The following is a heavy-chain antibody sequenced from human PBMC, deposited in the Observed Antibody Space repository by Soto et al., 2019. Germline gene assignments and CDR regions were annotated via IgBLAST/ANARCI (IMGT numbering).Heavy chain of an antibody. CDR3: ARGRGGSGWDYWYFDL. CDR2: MYYNKTT. CDR1: GDSISRYS. V-gene: IGHV4-59*01. D-gene: IGHD6-19*01. Sequence: QVQLQESGPGLVKPSETLSLTCTVSGDSISRYSWSWIRQPPGKGLEWIGHMYYNKTTNYNPSLKSRVTMSVEMSKNQLSLEVSSVTAADTAFYYCARGRGGSGWDYWYFDLWGRGTLLTVS. J-gene: IGHJ2*01.